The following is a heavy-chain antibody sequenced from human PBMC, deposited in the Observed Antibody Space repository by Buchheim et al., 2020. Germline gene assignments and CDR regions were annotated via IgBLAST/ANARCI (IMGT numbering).Heavy chain of an antibody. CDR1: GFTFSSYS. Sequence: EVQLVESGGGLVKPGGSLRLSCAASGFTFSSYSMNWVRQAPGKGLEWVSSISSSSSYIYYADSVKGRFTISRDNAKNSLYLQMNSLRAEDTAVYYCARVRESGYDPYYFDYWGQGTL. J-gene: IGHJ4*02. D-gene: IGHD5-12*01. V-gene: IGHV3-21*01. CDR2: ISSSSSYI. CDR3: ARVRESGYDPYYFDY.